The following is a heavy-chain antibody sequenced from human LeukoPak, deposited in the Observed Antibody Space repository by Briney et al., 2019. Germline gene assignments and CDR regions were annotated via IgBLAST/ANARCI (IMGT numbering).Heavy chain of an antibody. D-gene: IGHD6-19*01. J-gene: IGHJ4*01. CDR3: TKDREPDNGWDLDY. V-gene: IGHV3-23*01. CDR1: GFTFSKYA. CDR2: ILAGGAT. Sequence: GGSLRLSCAASGFTFSKYAMNWARQAPGKGLEWVSAILAGGATYYADPVKGRFTISRDSSTNTLYLQMNSLRVDDTAIYYCTKDREPDNGWDLDYWGQGTLLIVSS.